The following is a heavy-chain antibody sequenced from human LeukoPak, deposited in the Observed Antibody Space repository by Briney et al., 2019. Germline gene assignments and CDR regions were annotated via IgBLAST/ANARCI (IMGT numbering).Heavy chain of an antibody. D-gene: IGHD6-13*01. CDR2: INHSGST. V-gene: IGHV4-34*01. Sequence: SETLSLTCAVYGGSFSGYYWSWIRQPPGKGLEWIGEINHSGSTNYNPSLKSRVTISVDTYKNQFSLKLSSVTAADTAVYYCARRAAAGTSYYYYYMDVWGKGTTVTVSS. CDR3: ARRAAAGTSYYYYYMDV. CDR1: GGSFSGYY. J-gene: IGHJ6*03.